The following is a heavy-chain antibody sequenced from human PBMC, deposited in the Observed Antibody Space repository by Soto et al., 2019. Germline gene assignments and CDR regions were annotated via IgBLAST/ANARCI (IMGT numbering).Heavy chain of an antibody. CDR1: GGTFSSYA. CDR2: IIPIFGTA. V-gene: IGHV1-69*13. Sequence: ASVKVSCKASGGTFSSYAISWVRQAPGQGLEWMGGIIPIFGTANYAQKFQGRVTITADESTSTAYMELSSLRSEDTAVYYCARTGYSSGWYGSQYYSYYYGIDVWGQGTTVTVSS. D-gene: IGHD6-19*01. J-gene: IGHJ6*02. CDR3: ARTGYSSGWYGSQYYSYYYGIDV.